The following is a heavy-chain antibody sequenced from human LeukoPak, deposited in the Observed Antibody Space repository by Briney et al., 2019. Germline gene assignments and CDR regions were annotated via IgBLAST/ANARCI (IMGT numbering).Heavy chain of an antibody. CDR3: GRHAYGDSSAAFDI. CDR2: VYRRGST. CDR1: GDSISSNYC. Sequence: SGTLSLTCAVSGDSISSNYCWRWVRQFPGKGLEWIGEVYRRGSTSYNPSLKSRVVISIDKSKNQHSLNLNSVTAADTAMYYCGRHAYGDSSAAFDIWGQGTMVIVSS. D-gene: IGHD4-17*01. J-gene: IGHJ3*02. V-gene: IGHV4-4*02.